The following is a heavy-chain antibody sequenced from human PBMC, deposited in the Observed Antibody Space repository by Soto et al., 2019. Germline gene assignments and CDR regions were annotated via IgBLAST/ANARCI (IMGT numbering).Heavy chain of an antibody. CDR1: GISFINHY. D-gene: IGHD6-13*01. V-gene: IGHV1-46*03. J-gene: IGHJ4*02. Sequence: ASVKVSCKASGISFINHYVHWVRQAPGQGPEWMGVINPAGSVTVYALKLQDRVTVTRDTSTSTVYMELNSLTSEDTAIYYCLRDIFLTFPAAPVNKKSDSSGCCFALWGRETLVTVSS. CDR3: LRDIFLTFPAAPVNKKSDSSGCCFAL. CDR2: INPAGSVT.